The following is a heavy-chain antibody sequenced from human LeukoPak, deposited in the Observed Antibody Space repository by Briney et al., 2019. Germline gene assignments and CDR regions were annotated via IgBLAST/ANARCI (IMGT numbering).Heavy chain of an antibody. CDR1: GYTFTSYD. Sequence: ASVKVSCKASGYTFTSYDINWVRQATGQGLEWMGWMNPNSGNTGYAQKFQGRVTMTRNTSISTAYMELSSLRSEDTAVYYCVSRSSSWYNYYYYMDVWGKGTTVTVSS. V-gene: IGHV1-8*01. J-gene: IGHJ6*03. CDR3: VSRSSSWYNYYYYMDV. CDR2: MNPNSGNT. D-gene: IGHD6-13*01.